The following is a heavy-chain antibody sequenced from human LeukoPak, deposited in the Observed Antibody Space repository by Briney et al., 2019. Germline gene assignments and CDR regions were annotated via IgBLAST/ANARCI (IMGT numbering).Heavy chain of an antibody. CDR1: GGSISSYY. J-gene: IGHJ4*02. CDR3: ARGVSAPWDFDY. D-gene: IGHD2-8*01. CDR2: IYYSGST. Sequence: PSETLSLTCTVSGGSISSYYWSWIRQPPGKGLEWIGYIYYSGSTNYNTSLKSRVTISVDTSKNQFSLKLSSVTAADTAVYYCARGVSAPWDFDYWGQGTLVTVSS. V-gene: IGHV4-59*01.